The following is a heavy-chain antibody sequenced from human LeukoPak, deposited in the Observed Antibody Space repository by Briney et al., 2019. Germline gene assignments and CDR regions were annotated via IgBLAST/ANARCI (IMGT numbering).Heavy chain of an antibody. V-gene: IGHV3-23*01. Sequence: GGPLRLSCTASGFTFGRHAMSWVRQAPGKGLEWVSTISGAGGSTYYADSVKGRFTISRDNSKDTLYLQVNSLRAEDTAVYFCAKEGGYCSSSSCSDYFDYWGQGTLVTVSS. J-gene: IGHJ4*02. D-gene: IGHD2-15*01. CDR1: GFTFGRHA. CDR3: AKEGGYCSSSSCSDYFDY. CDR2: ISGAGGST.